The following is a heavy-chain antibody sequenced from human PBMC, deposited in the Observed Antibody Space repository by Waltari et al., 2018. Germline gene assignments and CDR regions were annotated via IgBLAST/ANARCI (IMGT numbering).Heavy chain of an antibody. CDR3: ATYLGASLGTAAFDV. V-gene: IGHV4-39*01. CDR2: MYYSGAT. CDR1: GGSITSNRHY. D-gene: IGHD1-1*01. J-gene: IGHJ3*01. Sequence: QLQLQESAPGLVKPSETLSLTCSVSGGSITSNRHYWFWLLQSPGQGLEWIGTMYYSGATYSSTSLNSRVTISRDTSKNQLSLKLASMTAADTAVYYCATYLGASLGTAAFDVWGQGTMVTVSS.